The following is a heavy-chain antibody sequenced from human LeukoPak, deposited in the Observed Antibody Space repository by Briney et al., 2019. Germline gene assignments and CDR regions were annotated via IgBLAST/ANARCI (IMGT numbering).Heavy chain of an antibody. J-gene: IGHJ3*02. V-gene: IGHV3-30*18. CDR1: GFTFSSYG. D-gene: IGHD6-19*01. CDR2: ISYDGSNK. Sequence: GGSPRLSCAASGFTFSSYGMHWVRQAPGKGLEWVAVISYDGSNKYYADSVKGRFTISRDNSKNTLYLQMNSLRAEDTAVYYCAKDSQWLVLGGAFDIWGQGTMVTVSS. CDR3: AKDSQWLVLGGAFDI.